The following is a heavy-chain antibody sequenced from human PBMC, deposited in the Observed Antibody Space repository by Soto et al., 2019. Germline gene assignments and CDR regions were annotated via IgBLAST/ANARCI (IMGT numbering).Heavy chain of an antibody. CDR1: GYSFTSYW. J-gene: IGHJ6*02. V-gene: IGHV5-51*01. CDR3: ARRGSSGYKADDYGMDV. CDR2: IYPGDSDT. Sequence: PGESLKISCKGSGYSFTSYWIGWVRQMPGKGLERMGIIYPGDSDTRYSPSFQGQVTISADKSITTAYLQWSSLKASDTAMYYCARRGSSGYKADDYGMDVWGQGTTFTVS. D-gene: IGHD6-13*01.